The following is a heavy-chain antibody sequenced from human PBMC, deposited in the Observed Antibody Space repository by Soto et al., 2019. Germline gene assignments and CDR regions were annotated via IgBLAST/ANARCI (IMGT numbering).Heavy chain of an antibody. J-gene: IGHJ4*02. D-gene: IGHD3-22*01. CDR2: IIGSGGST. V-gene: IGHV3-23*01. CDR1: GFTFSSYA. Sequence: RGSLRPSCAASGFTFSSYAMCWVRQAPGKGLEWVSAIIGSGGSTYYADSVKGRITIASDSSKNTLYLQMNSLRAEDTAVYYCAKAEKGYNYSPCDYWGQGTLVTVSS. CDR3: AKAEKGYNYSPCDY.